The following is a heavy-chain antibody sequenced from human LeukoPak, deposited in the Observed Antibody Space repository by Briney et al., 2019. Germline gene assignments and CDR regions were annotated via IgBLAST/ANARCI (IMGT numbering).Heavy chain of an antibody. CDR2: MNPNGGNT. Sequence: GASVKVSCMASGYSFTSYDINWVRQATRQGLEWMGWMNPNGGNTGYAQKFQGRATMTRNTSISTAYMELSSLRSEDTAVYYCARGRGGYNYVEHAFDIWGQGTMVTISS. J-gene: IGHJ3*02. V-gene: IGHV1-8*01. D-gene: IGHD5-24*01. CDR1: GYSFTSYD. CDR3: ARGRGGYNYVEHAFDI.